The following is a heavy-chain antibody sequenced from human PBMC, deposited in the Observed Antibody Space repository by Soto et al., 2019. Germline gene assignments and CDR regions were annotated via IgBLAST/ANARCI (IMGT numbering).Heavy chain of an antibody. CDR3: AMNLLGSSGWYDRGGY. J-gene: IGHJ4*02. CDR1: GYSFTSYW. Sequence: PGESLKISCKGSGYSFTSYWISWVRQMPGKGLEWMGRIDPSDSYTNYSPSFQGHVTISADKSISTAYLQWSSLKASDTAMYYCAMNLLGSSGWYDRGGYWGQGTLVTVSS. CDR2: IDPSDSYT. V-gene: IGHV5-10-1*01. D-gene: IGHD6-19*01.